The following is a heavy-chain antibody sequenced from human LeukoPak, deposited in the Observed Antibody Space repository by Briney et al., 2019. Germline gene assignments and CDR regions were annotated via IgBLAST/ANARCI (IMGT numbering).Heavy chain of an antibody. CDR1: GYTFTSYA. V-gene: IGHV1-3*01. CDR2: INAGNGNT. D-gene: IGHD1-26*01. CDR3: ARVLGSYYFYGHFDD. Sequence: ASVKVSCKASGYTFTSYAMHWVRQAPGQRLEWMGRINAGNGNTKYSQKFRGRVTITRDTSASTAYMELSSLRSEDTAVYYCARVLGSYYFYGHFDDWGQGTLVTVSS. J-gene: IGHJ4*02.